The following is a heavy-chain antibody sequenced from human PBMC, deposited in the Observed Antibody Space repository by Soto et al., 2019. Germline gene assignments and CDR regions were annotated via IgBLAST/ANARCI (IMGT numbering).Heavy chain of an antibody. D-gene: IGHD6-19*01. CDR3: VREGSGRSFDY. V-gene: IGHV3-74*01. J-gene: IGHJ4*02. CDR1: GFTFSNYW. Sequence: EVQLVESGGGLVQPGGSLRLSCAVSGFTFSNYWMHWVRQAPGKGLVWVSRINNDGSGTNYADSVRGRFTISRDNAKNTLYLQMNSLRAEDTAVYYCVREGSGRSFDYWGQGTLVTVSS. CDR2: INNDGSGT.